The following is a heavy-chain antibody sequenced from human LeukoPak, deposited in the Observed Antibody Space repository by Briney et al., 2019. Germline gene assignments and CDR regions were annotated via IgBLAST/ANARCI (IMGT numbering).Heavy chain of an antibody. D-gene: IGHD5-18*01. J-gene: IGHJ4*02. CDR2: INPNSGGT. Sequence: ASVKVSCKASGYTFTGYYMHWVRQAPGQGLEWMGWINPNSGGTNYAQKFQGRVTMTRDTSTSTAYMELRSLRSDDTAVYYCARYGDGGYSYGIDYWGQGTLVTVSS. V-gene: IGHV1-2*02. CDR3: ARYGDGGYSYGIDY. CDR1: GYTFTGYY.